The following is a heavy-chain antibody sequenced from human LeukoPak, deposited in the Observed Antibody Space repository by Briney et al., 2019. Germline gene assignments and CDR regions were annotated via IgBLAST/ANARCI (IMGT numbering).Heavy chain of an antibody. V-gene: IGHV1-2*02. D-gene: IGHD2-2*01. J-gene: IGHJ4*02. Sequence: GESLKISCKGSGYTFTGYYMHWVRQAPGQGLEWMGWINPNSGGTNYAQKFQGRVTMTRDTSISTAYMELSRLRSDDTAVYYCARAPLDIVVVPAAMGDYWGQGTLVTVSS. CDR1: GYTFTGYY. CDR2: INPNSGGT. CDR3: ARAPLDIVVVPAAMGDY.